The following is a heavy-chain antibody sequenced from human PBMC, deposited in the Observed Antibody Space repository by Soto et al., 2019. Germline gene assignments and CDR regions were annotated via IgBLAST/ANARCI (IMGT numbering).Heavy chain of an antibody. D-gene: IGHD3-22*01. CDR1: GVSFWSYE. CDR2: ITSSGSPI. Sequence: LRLSCAASGVSFWSYEMNWVRKTPGEGMEWLSYITSSGSPIYYADSVKGRFTISRDNAKNSLYLQMNGLRAEDTAVYYCARSGYFDSGGYPYYYYGMDVWGQGTTVTVS. CDR3: ARSGYFDSGGYPYYYYGMDV. V-gene: IGHV3-48*03. J-gene: IGHJ6*02.